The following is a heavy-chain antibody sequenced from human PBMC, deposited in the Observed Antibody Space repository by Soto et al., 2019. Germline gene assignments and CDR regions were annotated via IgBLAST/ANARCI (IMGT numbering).Heavy chain of an antibody. D-gene: IGHD3-10*01. J-gene: IGHJ1*01. V-gene: IGHV4-59*11. CDR3: ARYYFHHREFHA. Sequence: SETLSLTCTVSGDSISGLSWGWILQPPGKAPEWIGHMFSSGSVNYNPSLKSRVTISMDTPKNQFSLRLSSVTAAETAMYYCARYYFHHREFHAWGQGSILTVSS. CDR2: MFSSGSV. CDR1: GDSISGLS.